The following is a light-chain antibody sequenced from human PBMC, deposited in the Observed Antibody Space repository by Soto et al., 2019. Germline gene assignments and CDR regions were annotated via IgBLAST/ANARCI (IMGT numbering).Light chain of an antibody. CDR3: XXXXXXSST. CDR1: KSVSSH. CDR2: AAY. J-gene: IGKJ1*01. V-gene: IGKV1-39*01. Sequence: DIQRTQSPSCLSGSLGGRVTISWRASKSVSSHLNCYKQKPGKRPKPLIYAAYSLQSGVPSRFSGSGSGTDVTLTISSLKPEDFETYXXXXXXXXSSTFXEGTKVDIK.